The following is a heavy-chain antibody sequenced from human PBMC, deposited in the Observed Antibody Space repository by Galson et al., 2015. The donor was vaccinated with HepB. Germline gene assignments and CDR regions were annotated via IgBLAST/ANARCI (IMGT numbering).Heavy chain of an antibody. CDR2: ISAYNGNT. CDR1: GYRLTSYG. CDR3: AYSSNWYGGWFDS. V-gene: IGHV1-18*04. Sequence: SVKVSCKASGYRLTSYGISWVRQAPGQGLEWMGWISAYNGNTNYAQKFQGRVTMTTDTSTSTAYMELGSLRYDDTAMYYCAYSSNWYGGWFDSWGQGTLVTVSS. D-gene: IGHD6-13*01. J-gene: IGHJ5*01.